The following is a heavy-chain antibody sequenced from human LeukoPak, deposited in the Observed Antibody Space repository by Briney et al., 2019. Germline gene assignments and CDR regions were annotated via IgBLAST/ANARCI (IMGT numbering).Heavy chain of an antibody. J-gene: IGHJ6*02. V-gene: IGHV4-39*01. CDR3: ARGRGIVVVVAEIYGMDV. D-gene: IGHD2-15*01. CDR2: IYYTGST. Sequence: SETRSLTCTVSGGSISSSSYYWGWIRQPPGKGLEWIGTIYYTGSTYYNPSLKSRVTISVETSKNQFSLKLGSVTAADTAVYYCARGRGIVVVVAEIYGMDVWGQGTTVTVSS. CDR1: GGSISSSSYY.